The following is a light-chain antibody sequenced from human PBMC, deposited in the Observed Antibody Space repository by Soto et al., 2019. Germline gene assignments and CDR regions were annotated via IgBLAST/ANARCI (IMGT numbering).Light chain of an antibody. V-gene: IGLV2-11*01. CDR3: CSYAGSYTFV. CDR1: RSDVDDYNY. CDR2: DVS. J-gene: IGLJ1*01. Sequence: QSALTQPRSVSGSPGQSVTISCTGTRSDVDDYNYVSWYQQHPGKAPKLMIYDVSKRPSGVPDRFSGSKSGNTASLTISGLQAEDEADYYCCSYAGSYTFVFGTGTKVTVL.